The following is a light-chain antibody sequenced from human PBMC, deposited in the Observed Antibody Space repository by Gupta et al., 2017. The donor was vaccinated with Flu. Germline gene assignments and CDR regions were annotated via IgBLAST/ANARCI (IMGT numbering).Light chain of an antibody. V-gene: IGKV1-33*01. Sequence: DIKRSLNWYQHKTVKAPRLLIYDASNLEKGVPLRFSGSGSGTDFTLTISGLQSEDLATYYCQQYGGVPTFGQGTKVEI. CDR2: DAS. CDR1: DIKRS. CDR3: QQYGGVPT. J-gene: IGKJ1*01.